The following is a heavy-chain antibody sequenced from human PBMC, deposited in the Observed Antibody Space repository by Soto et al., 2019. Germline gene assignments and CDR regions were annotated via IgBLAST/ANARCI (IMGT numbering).Heavy chain of an antibody. CDR3: VYYSCGQGAFDI. Sequence: EVQLVESGGGLVQPGGSLRLSCSASGFTFSSYAMHWVRQAPGKGLEYVSAISSNGGSTYYADSVKGRFTISRDNSKNTLYLQRRSLRAEDTAVYYCVYYSCGQGAFDIWGQGTMVTVSS. D-gene: IGHD6-19*01. CDR1: GFTFSSYA. CDR2: ISSNGGST. J-gene: IGHJ3*02. V-gene: IGHV3-64D*08.